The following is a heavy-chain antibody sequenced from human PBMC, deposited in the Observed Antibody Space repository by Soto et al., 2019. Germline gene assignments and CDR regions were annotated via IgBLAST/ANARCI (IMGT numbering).Heavy chain of an antibody. Sequence: QVQLVQSGAEVKKPGDSVKVSCKASGYTFTSYGISWVRQAPGQGLEWMGWISAYNGNTNYAQKFQGRVTITADESTRTAYMELISLRAEDTAVYYCARDGPLYDSTGYYYLYWGQGTLVTVSS. CDR2: ISAYNGNT. J-gene: IGHJ4*02. CDR3: ARDGPLYDSTGYYYLY. V-gene: IGHV1-18*01. D-gene: IGHD3-22*01. CDR1: GYTFTSYG.